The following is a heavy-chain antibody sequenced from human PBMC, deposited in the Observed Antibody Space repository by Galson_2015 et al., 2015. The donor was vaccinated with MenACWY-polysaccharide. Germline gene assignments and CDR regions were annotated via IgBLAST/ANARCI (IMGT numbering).Heavy chain of an antibody. CDR2: ISYNGGAT. J-gene: IGHJ6*02. CDR3: ARINYWYGLDL. CDR1: GFVFNNYA. V-gene: IGHV3-23*01. Sequence: ALRLSCAASGFVFNNYAMSWVRQAPGKGLDWVSSISYNGGATFYGDSVKGRFTISRDNSKNTLYLQMNSLRAEDTAVYYCARINYWYGLDLWGQGATVSVSS.